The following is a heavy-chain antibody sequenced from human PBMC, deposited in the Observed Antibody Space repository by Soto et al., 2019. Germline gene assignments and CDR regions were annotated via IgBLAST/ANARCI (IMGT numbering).Heavy chain of an antibody. Sequence: SETLSLTCTVSGDSISSGGYYWSWIRHHPGKGLEWIGYNSYSGNTYYSPSLQSRVTISTETSKNQFSLKVNSVTAADTAVYYCAVRSYRTLYFQHWGQGTLVTVSS. CDR1: GDSISSGGYY. CDR2: NSYSGNT. J-gene: IGHJ1*01. CDR3: AVRSYRTLYFQH. D-gene: IGHD1-26*01. V-gene: IGHV4-31*03.